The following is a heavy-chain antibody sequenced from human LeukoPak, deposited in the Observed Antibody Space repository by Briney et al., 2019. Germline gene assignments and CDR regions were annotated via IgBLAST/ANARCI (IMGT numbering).Heavy chain of an antibody. V-gene: IGHV3-33*06. J-gene: IGHJ4*02. CDR3: AKDIVVVPAAPEFDY. CDR2: IWYDGSKK. CDR1: GFTFSRYG. D-gene: IGHD2-2*01. Sequence: GGSLRLSCAASGFTFSRYGMQWVRQAPGKGLEWLAVIWYDGSKKYYADSVKGRFTISRDNSKNTLYLQMNSLRSEDTAVYYCAKDIVVVPAAPEFDYWGQGTLVTVSS.